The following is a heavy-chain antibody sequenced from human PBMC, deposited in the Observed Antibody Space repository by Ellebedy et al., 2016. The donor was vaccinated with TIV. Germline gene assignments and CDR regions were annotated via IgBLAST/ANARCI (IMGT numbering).Heavy chain of an antibody. CDR3: AREWYFQFDY. V-gene: IGHV3-11*05. CDR1: GFTFSYYH. CDR2: ISGRSSST. J-gene: IGHJ4*02. D-gene: IGHD1-14*01. Sequence: GESLKISXAASGFTFSYYHMSWIRQVPGKGLEWVSNISGRSSSTTYADSVRGRFTISRDDAKDSLYLQMSSLRPEDTAVYYCAREWYFQFDYWGQGILVTVSS.